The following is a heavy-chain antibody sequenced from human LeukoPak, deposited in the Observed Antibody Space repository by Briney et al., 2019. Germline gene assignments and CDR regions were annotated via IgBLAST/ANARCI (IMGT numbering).Heavy chain of an antibody. V-gene: IGHV3-30*18. D-gene: IGHD3-9*01. CDR1: GFTFSSYG. CDR2: ISYDGSNK. Sequence: GSLRLSCAASGFTFSSYGMHWVRQAPGKGLEWVAVISYDGSNKYYADSVEGRFTISRDNSKNTLYLQMNSLRAEDTAVYYCAKSLSLDWLLSWDYWGQGTLVTVSS. J-gene: IGHJ4*02. CDR3: AKSLSLDWLLSWDY.